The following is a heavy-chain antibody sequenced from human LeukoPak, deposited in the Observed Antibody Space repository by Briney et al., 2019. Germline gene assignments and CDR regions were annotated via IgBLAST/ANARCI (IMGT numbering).Heavy chain of an antibody. J-gene: IGHJ6*02. Sequence: GGSLRLSCAASGFTFSTYSMNWVRQAPGKGLEWVSSISSSSTYIYDADSVKGRFTISRDNAKNSLYLQMSNLRAEDTAVYFCARGGGLDVWGQGATVTVSS. D-gene: IGHD3-16*01. CDR1: GFTFSTYS. V-gene: IGHV3-21*04. CDR2: ISSSSTYI. CDR3: ARGGGLDV.